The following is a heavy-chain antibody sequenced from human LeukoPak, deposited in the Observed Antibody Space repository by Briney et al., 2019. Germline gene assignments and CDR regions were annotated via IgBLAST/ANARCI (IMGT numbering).Heavy chain of an antibody. CDR2: IKSKTDGGTT. CDR1: GFTFSNAW. V-gene: IGHV3-15*01. J-gene: IGHJ4*02. CDR3: TTGLVYYYDSSGYPQGSDY. Sequence: GGSLRLSCAASGFTFSNAWMSWVRQAPGKVLEWVGRIKSKTDGGTTDYAAPVKGRFTISRDDSKNTLYLQMNSLKTEDTAVYYCTTGLVYYYDSSGYPQGSDYWGQGTLVTVSS. D-gene: IGHD3-22*01.